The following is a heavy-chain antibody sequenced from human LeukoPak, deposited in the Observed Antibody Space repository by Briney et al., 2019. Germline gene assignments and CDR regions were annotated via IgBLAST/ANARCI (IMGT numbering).Heavy chain of an antibody. D-gene: IGHD3-3*01. CDR2: IYYSGST. J-gene: IGHJ4*02. Sequence: SETLSLTCTVSGGSISSGDYYWSWIRQPPGKGLEWIGYIYYSGSTYYNPSLKSRVTISVDTSKNQFSLKLSSVTAADTAVYYCARGIYDFWSGYYMYYFDYWGQGTLVTVSS. CDR1: GGSISSGDYY. V-gene: IGHV4-30-4*08. CDR3: ARGIYDFWSGYYMYYFDY.